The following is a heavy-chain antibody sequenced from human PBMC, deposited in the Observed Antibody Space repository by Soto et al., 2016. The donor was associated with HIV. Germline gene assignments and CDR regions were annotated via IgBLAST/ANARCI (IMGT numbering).Heavy chain of an antibody. CDR1: GGTFSSYA. CDR3: AKGVAQFDFAADYSGSEPHYFDH. Sequence: QVQLVQSGAEVKKPGSSVKVSCKASGGTFSSYAISWVRQAPGQGLEWMGGIIPIFGTANYAQKFQGRVTITADESTSTAYMELSSLRSEDTAVYYCAKGVAQFDFAADYSGSEPHYFDHWGPGTLVTVSS. V-gene: IGHV1-69*01. J-gene: IGHJ4*02. D-gene: IGHD3-3*01. CDR2: IIPIFGTA.